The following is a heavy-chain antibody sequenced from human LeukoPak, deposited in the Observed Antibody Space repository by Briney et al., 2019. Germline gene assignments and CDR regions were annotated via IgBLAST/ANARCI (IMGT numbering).Heavy chain of an antibody. J-gene: IGHJ4*02. D-gene: IGHD5-24*01. Sequence: SETLSLTCAVYGGSFSGYYWSWIRQPPGKGLEWIGEINHSGSTNYNPSLKSRVTISVDTSKNQFSLKLSSVTAADTAVYYCARGGDGYNSGSFDYWGQGTLVTVSS. V-gene: IGHV4-34*01. CDR2: INHSGST. CDR3: ARGGDGYNSGSFDY. CDR1: GGSFSGYY.